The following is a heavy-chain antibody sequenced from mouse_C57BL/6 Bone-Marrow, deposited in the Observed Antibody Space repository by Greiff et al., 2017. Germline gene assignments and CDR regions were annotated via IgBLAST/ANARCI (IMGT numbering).Heavy chain of an antibody. V-gene: IGHV1-55*01. Sequence: QVQLQQPGAELVKPGASVKMSCKASGYTFTSYWITWVKQRPGQGLEWIGDMYPGSGSTNYNEKFKSKATLTVDTSSSTAYMQLSSLTSEDSAVYYCARGGYPYYAMDYWGQGTSVTVSS. J-gene: IGHJ4*01. D-gene: IGHD2-2*01. CDR2: MYPGSGST. CDR3: ARGGYPYYAMDY. CDR1: GYTFTSYW.